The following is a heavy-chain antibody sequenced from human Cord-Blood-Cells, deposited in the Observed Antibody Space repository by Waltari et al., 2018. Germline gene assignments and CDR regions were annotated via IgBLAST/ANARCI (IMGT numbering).Heavy chain of an antibody. CDR3: ARVLYYDFWSGYYWYFDL. D-gene: IGHD3-3*01. V-gene: IGHV3-7*01. CDR1: GFTFSSYW. J-gene: IGHJ2*01. CDR2: IKQDGIEK. Sequence: EVQLVESGGGLVQPGGSLRLSCAASGFTFSSYWMSWVRQAPGKGLEWVANIKQDGIEKYYVDSVKGRFTISRDNAKNSLYLQMNSLRAEDTAVYYCARVLYYDFWSGYYWYFDLWGRGTLVTVSS.